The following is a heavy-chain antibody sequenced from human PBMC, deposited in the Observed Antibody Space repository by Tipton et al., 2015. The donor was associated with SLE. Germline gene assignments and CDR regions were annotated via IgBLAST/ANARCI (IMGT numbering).Heavy chain of an antibody. CDR1: GGSISSHY. Sequence: TLSLTCTVSGGSISSHYWSWIRQPPGKGLAWIGYIYYSGSTNYNPSLKSRVTISVDTSKNQFSLQLSSVTAADTAVYYCATCQQDDAFDIWGQGTMVTVSS. J-gene: IGHJ3*02. V-gene: IGHV4-59*11. D-gene: IGHD6-13*01. CDR3: ATCQQDDAFDI. CDR2: IYYSGST.